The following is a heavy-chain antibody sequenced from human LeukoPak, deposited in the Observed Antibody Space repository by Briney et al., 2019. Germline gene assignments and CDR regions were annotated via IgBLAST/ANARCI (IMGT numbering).Heavy chain of an antibody. CDR3: ARDLGYYGSGSYWAVDY. Sequence: GASVKVSCKASGYTFTGYYMHWVRQAPGQGLEWMGWINPNSGGTNYAQKFQGRVTMTRDTSISTAYMELSRLRSDDTAVYYCARDLGYYGSGSYWAVDYWGQGTLVTVSS. CDR1: GYTFTGYY. CDR2: INPNSGGT. J-gene: IGHJ4*02. V-gene: IGHV1-2*02. D-gene: IGHD3-10*01.